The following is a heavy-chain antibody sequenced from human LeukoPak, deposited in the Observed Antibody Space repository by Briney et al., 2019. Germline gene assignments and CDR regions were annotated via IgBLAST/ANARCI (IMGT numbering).Heavy chain of an antibody. CDR1: GFTFSRYS. CDR3: ANGGTYSSGP. Sequence: GGSLRLSCAASGFTFSRYSMTWVRQAPGKGLEWVSSFTSMSRTIYYADSVKGRFTISRDNSKNSLFLQINSLRAEDTAVYYCANGGTYSSGPWGQGTLVTVSS. J-gene: IGHJ5*02. V-gene: IGHV3-21*01. CDR2: FTSMSRTI. D-gene: IGHD3-22*01.